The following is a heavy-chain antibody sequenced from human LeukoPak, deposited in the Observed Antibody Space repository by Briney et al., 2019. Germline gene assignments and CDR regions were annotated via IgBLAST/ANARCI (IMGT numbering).Heavy chain of an antibody. D-gene: IGHD6-6*01. J-gene: IGHJ4*03. V-gene: IGHV4-59*08. CDR2: IYYSGNT. CDR3: ARREVTFSSGYLDC. CDR1: GGSISSHY. Sequence: SETLSLTCTVSGGSISSHYWTWIRQPPGKGLEWIGYIYYSGNTNYNPSLKSLVTMSIDTPKNQFSLQLSAVTAADTAVYYCARREVTFSSGYLDCWGQGTLVTVSS.